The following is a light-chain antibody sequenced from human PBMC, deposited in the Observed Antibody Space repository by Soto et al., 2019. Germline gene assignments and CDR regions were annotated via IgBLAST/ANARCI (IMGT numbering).Light chain of an antibody. J-gene: IGKJ1*01. Sequence: DIQLTQSPSFLSASVGDRVTITCRASQSISSWLAWYQQKPGKAPKLLIYDASSLQSGVPSRFSGSGSGTAFTLTISSLQPDDFATYYCQQYYSYPRTFGQGTKVDIK. CDR2: DAS. V-gene: IGKV1-5*01. CDR3: QQYYSYPRT. CDR1: QSISSW.